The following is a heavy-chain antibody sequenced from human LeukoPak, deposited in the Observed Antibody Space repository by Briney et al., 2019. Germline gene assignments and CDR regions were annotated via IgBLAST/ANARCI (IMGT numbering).Heavy chain of an antibody. D-gene: IGHD4-17*01. Sequence: SETLSLTCSVSGGSISSGGYYWSWIRQHPGKGLEWIGYIYDSGNTYYHPSLESRITMSVDTSKNQFSLKLTSVTAADTAVYYCATAPVHDYGDYFDYWGQGTLVTVSS. CDR2: IYDSGNT. CDR1: GGSISSGGYY. J-gene: IGHJ4*02. V-gene: IGHV4-31*03. CDR3: ATAPVHDYGDYFDY.